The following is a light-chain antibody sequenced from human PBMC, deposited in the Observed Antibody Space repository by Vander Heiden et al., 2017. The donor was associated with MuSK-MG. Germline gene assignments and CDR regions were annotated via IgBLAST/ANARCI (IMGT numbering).Light chain of an antibody. CDR1: SGHSSYA. J-gene: IGLJ3*02. V-gene: IGLV4-69*01. CDR2: INSEGSH. CDR3: KNWGV. Sequence: LVLTQSPSASASLGASVQLTCTLSSGHSSYAIAWHQPQPEKGRRYLMKINSEGSHSKGDGITERVSGSSSGAERDLTSASIKYEDEADDDCKNWGVFGGGTKLTVL.